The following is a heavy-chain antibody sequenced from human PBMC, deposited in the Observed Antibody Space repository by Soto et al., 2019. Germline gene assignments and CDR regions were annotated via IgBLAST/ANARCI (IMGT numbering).Heavy chain of an antibody. CDR1: GYTFTGYY. D-gene: IGHD3-3*01. CDR3: ARGTPVAAIFGVVTTWVYYYGMDV. V-gene: IGHV1-2*04. J-gene: IGHJ6*02. Sequence: QVQLVQSGAEVKKPGASVKVSCKASGYTFTGYYMHWVRQAPGQGLEWMGWINPNSGGTNYAQKFQGWVTMPRDTAISTASMELSRLRSDDTAVYYCARGTPVAAIFGVVTTWVYYYGMDVWGQGTTVTVSS. CDR2: INPNSGGT.